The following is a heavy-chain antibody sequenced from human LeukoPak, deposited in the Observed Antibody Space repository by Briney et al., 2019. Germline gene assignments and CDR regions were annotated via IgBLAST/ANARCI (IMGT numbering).Heavy chain of an antibody. V-gene: IGHV4-38-2*02. CDR1: GYSISSGYY. Sequence: SETLSLTCTVSGYSISSGYYWGWIRQSPGKGLEWIGSIYYGGSTFYTYYNPSLKSRVTMSGDTSKNQFSLRLSSVTAADTALYYCARDSGTSGEVKFDPWGQGALVTVSS. D-gene: IGHD3-10*01. CDR2: IYYGGSTFYT. CDR3: ARDSGTSGEVKFDP. J-gene: IGHJ5*02.